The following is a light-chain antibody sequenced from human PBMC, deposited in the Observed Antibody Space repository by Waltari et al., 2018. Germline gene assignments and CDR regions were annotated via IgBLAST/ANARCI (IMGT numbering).Light chain of an antibody. CDR3: QQRRNWPRLFT. V-gene: IGKV3-11*01. J-gene: IGKJ4*01. CDR1: QSVSSY. Sequence: EIVLTQSRAILSLSPGERASLSCRASQSVSSYLAWYQQKPGQTPRLLIYDTSFSAAGIPDRFSGRGSGTDFTLTISSVEPEDSAVYYCQQRRNWPRLFTFGGGTKVEIK. CDR2: DTS.